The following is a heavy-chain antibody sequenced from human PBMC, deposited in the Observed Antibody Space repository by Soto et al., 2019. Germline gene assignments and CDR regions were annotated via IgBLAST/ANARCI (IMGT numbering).Heavy chain of an antibody. CDR2: INHSGST. CDR1: GGSFSGYY. CDR3: ARGRGHGYNRYYYYYYGMDV. V-gene: IGHV4-34*01. J-gene: IGHJ6*02. Sequence: PSETLSLTCAVYGGSFSGYYWSWIRKPPGKGLEWIGEINHSGSTNYNPSLKSRVTISVDTSKNQFSLKLSSVTAADTAVYYCARGRGHGYNRYYYYYYGMDVCGQGTTVTVCS. D-gene: IGHD5-12*01.